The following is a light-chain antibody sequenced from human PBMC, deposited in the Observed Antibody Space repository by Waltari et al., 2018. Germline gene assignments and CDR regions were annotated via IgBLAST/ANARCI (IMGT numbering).Light chain of an antibody. CDR3: QKHDRLPAT. CDR1: QSIGRY. CDR2: GSS. J-gene: IGKJ1*01. V-gene: IGKV3-20*01. Sequence: EIVLTQSPDTLSLSPVERDTLSCRASQSIGRYLVWYQQKPGQAPRLLIYGSSTRASGIPDRFSGSGSGTDFSLTISRLEPEDFAVYHCQKHDRLPATFGQGTKVEIK.